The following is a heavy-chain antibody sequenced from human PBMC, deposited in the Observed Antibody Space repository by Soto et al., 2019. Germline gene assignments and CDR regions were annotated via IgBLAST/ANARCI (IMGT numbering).Heavy chain of an antibody. V-gene: IGHV3-33*01. Sequence: QVQLVESGGGVVQPGRSLRLSCAASGFTFSSYGMHWVRQAPGKGLEWVAVIWYDGSNKYYADSVKGRFTSSRDNSKNSLYLQMNSLRAEDTAVYYCAREGSTGCFDYWGQGTLVTVSS. CDR2: IWYDGSNK. CDR1: GFTFSSYG. D-gene: IGHD2-2*01. CDR3: AREGSTGCFDY. J-gene: IGHJ4*02.